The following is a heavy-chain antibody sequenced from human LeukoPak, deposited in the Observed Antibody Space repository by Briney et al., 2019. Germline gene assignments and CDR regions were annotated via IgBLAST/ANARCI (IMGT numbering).Heavy chain of an antibody. CDR3: SVGYYDSSGYYYHDY. J-gene: IGHJ4*02. D-gene: IGHD3-22*01. V-gene: IGHV3-23*01. CDR2: ISGSGGST. Sequence: PGGSLRLSCAASGFTFSSYAMSWVRQAPGKGLEWVSGISGSGGSTYYTDSVKGRFTISRDNSKNTLYLQMNSLRAEDTAVYYCSVGYYDSSGYYYHDYWGQGTLVTVSS. CDR1: GFTFSSYA.